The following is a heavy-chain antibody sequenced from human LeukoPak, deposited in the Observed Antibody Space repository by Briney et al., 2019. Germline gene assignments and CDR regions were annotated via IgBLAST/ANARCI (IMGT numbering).Heavy chain of an antibody. Sequence: ASVKVSCKVSGYTLTELSMHWVRQAPGQGLEWMGGIIPIFGTANYAQKFQGRVTITADESTSTAYMELSSLRSEDTAVYYCASRGGHPYYYYGMDVWGQGTTVTVSS. V-gene: IGHV1-69*13. J-gene: IGHJ6*02. CDR3: ASRGGHPYYYYGMDV. CDR2: IIPIFGTA. CDR1: GYTLTELS. D-gene: IGHD3-16*01.